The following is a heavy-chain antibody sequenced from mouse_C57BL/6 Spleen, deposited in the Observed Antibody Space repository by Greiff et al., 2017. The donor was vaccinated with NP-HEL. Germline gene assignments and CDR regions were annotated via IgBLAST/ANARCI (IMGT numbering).Heavy chain of an antibody. CDR1: VYTFTSYG. V-gene: IGHV1-81*01. Sequence: QVQLQQSGAELARPGASVKLSCKASVYTFTSYGISWVKQRTGQGLEWIGEIYPRSGNTYYNEKFKGKATLTADKSSSTAYMELRSLTSEDSAVYFCAREGSGTWFAYWGQGTLVTVSA. CDR3: AREGSGTWFAY. J-gene: IGHJ3*01. D-gene: IGHD1-3*01. CDR2: IYPRSGNT.